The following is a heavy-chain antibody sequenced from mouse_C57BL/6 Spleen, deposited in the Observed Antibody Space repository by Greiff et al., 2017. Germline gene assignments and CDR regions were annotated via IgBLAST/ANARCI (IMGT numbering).Heavy chain of an antibody. D-gene: IGHD2-3*01. Sequence: EVKLMESGPELVKPGASVKIPCKASGYTFTDYNMDWVKQSHGKSLEWIGDINPNNGGTIYNQKFKGKATLTVDKSSSTAYMELRSLTSEDTAVYYCARSDDGYYAWFAYWGQGTLVTVSA. J-gene: IGHJ3*01. CDR1: GYTFTDYN. V-gene: IGHV1-18*01. CDR2: INPNNGGT. CDR3: ARSDDGYYAWFAY.